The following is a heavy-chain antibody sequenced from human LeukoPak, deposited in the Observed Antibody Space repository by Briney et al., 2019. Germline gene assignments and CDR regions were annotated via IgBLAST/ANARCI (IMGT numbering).Heavy chain of an antibody. J-gene: IGHJ4*02. D-gene: IGHD4-17*01. CDR2: ISGSNDNT. CDR1: GFTFSNYA. V-gene: IGHV3-23*01. CDR3: AKGRGTTVTSAANY. Sequence: GGSLRLPCAASGFTFSNYAMSWVRQAPGKGLEWVSSISGSNDNTYYAASVKDRFTISRDNSKNTLSLQMNSLRAEDTAVYYCAKGRGTTVTSAANYWGQGTLVTVSS.